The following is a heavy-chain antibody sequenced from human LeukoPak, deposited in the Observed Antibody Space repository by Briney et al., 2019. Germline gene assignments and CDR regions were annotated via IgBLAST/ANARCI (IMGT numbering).Heavy chain of an antibody. V-gene: IGHV3-48*02. D-gene: IGHD1-1*01. J-gene: IGHJ2*01. Sequence: GGSLRLFCAASGFTFSNCNTNWVRQAPGKGLEWVSYISSSSDTVFYPDSVKGRFTISRDNAKSSLYLQMYSLRDDDTAVYYCARDDTGNSGHFDLWGRGTLVTVSS. CDR1: GFTFSNCN. CDR2: ISSSSDTV. CDR3: ARDDTGNSGHFDL.